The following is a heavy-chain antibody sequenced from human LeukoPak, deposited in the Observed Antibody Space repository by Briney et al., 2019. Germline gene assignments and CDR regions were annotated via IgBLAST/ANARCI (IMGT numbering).Heavy chain of an antibody. CDR2: IYSGGST. J-gene: IGHJ6*02. D-gene: IGHD2-2*01. Sequence: GGSLRLSCAASGFTVSSNYMSWVRQAPGKGLEWVSVIYSGGSTYYADSVKGRFTISRDNSKNTLYLQMNSLRAEDTAVYYCARAGVYCSSTSCSREYYYHGMDVWGQGTTVTVSS. CDR3: ARAGVYCSSTSCSREYYYHGMDV. CDR1: GFTVSSNY. V-gene: IGHV3-66*01.